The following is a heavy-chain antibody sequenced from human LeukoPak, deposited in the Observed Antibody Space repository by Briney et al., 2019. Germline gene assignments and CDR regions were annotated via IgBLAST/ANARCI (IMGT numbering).Heavy chain of an antibody. CDR3: AKGLRSSNYYYGMDV. V-gene: IGHV3-23*01. J-gene: IGHJ6*02. CDR1: GFTFSNFV. D-gene: IGHD6-13*01. Sequence: PGGSLRLSCAVSGFTFSNFVMNWVRQAPGKGLEWVAGINDSGGRTHYADSVKGRFTISRANSNNTLYLHMNNLRADDTARYYCAKGLRSSNYYYGMDVWGQGPRSPSP. CDR2: INDSGGRT.